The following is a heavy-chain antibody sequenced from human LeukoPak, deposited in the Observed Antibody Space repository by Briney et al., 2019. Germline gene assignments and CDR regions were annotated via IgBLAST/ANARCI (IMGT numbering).Heavy chain of an antibody. J-gene: IGHJ3*02. CDR3: ARDSSAVDDAFDI. CDR2: ISISSTTI. Sequence: PGGSLRLSCAASGFTFSSYSMNWVRQAPGKGLEWVSYISISSTTIYYADSVKGRFTISRDNAKNSLYLQMNSLRAEDTAVYYCARDSSAVDDAFDIWGQGTMVTASS. D-gene: IGHD6-19*01. V-gene: IGHV3-48*04. CDR1: GFTFSSYS.